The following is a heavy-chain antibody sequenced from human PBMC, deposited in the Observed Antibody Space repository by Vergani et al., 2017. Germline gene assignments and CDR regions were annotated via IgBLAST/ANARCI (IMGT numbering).Heavy chain of an antibody. CDR1: GYSISGYY. D-gene: IGHD2-15*01. V-gene: IGHV4-59*12. J-gene: IGHJ6*02. Sequence: QVQLQESGAGLVKPSETLSLTCAVSGYSISGYYWSWIRHTPGKGLEWIGYIYYSGSTNYNPSLKSRVTISVDKSKNQFALKLSSVTAADTAVYYCARGLVVVVAAPSDYFGMDVWGQGTTVTVSS. CDR2: IYYSGST. CDR3: ARGLVVVVAAPSDYFGMDV.